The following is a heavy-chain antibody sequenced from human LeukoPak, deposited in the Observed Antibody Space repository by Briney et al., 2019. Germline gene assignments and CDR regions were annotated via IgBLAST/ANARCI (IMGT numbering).Heavy chain of an antibody. CDR2: ISAYNGNT. Sequence: EASVKVSCKASGYTFTSYGISWVRQAPGQGLEWMGWISAYNGNTNYAQKLQGRVTMTTDTSTSTAYMELRSLRSDDTAVYYCARDRYDILTGPPEFDYWGQGTLVTVSS. V-gene: IGHV1-18*01. CDR1: GYTFTSYG. CDR3: ARDRYDILTGPPEFDY. J-gene: IGHJ4*02. D-gene: IGHD3-9*01.